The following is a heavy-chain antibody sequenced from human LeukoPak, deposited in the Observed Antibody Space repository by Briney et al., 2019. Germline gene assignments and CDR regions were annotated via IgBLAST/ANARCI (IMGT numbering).Heavy chain of an antibody. CDR1: GGSISSGGYY. V-gene: IGHV4-30-2*01. CDR3: ASKRGYSGYDRRYFDY. J-gene: IGHJ4*02. D-gene: IGHD5-12*01. Sequence: PSQTLSLTCTVSGGSISSGGYYWSWIRQPPGKGLEWIGYIYHSGSTYYNPSLKSRVTISVDRSKNQFSLKLSSVTAADTAAYYCASKRGYSGYDRRYFDYWGQGTLVTVSS. CDR2: IYHSGST.